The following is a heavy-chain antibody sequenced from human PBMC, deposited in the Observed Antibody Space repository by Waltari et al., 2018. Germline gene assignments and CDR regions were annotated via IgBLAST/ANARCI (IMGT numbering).Heavy chain of an antibody. CDR3: ARDLGGSLTDRVY. Sequence: QVQLQESGPGLVKPSQTLCLTCTVSGGSISSGSYYWRWIRQPAGKGLEWIGEIYHSGSTNYNPSLKSRVTISVDKSKNQFSLKLSSVTAADTAVYYCARDLGGSLTDRVYWGQGTLVTVSS. CDR2: IYHSGST. D-gene: IGHD3-9*01. J-gene: IGHJ4*02. CDR1: GGSISSGSYY. V-gene: IGHV4-61*09.